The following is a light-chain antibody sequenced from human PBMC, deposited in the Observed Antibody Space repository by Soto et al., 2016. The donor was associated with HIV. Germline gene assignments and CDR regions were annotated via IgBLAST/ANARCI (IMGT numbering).Light chain of an antibody. V-gene: IGKV2-28*01. J-gene: IGKJ4*01. CDR1: QSLLRGNSYNY. CDR3: MQGLQSPT. Sequence: DIVLTQSPLSLPVTPGESASISCRSSQSLLRGNSYNYLDWYVQKPGQSPQLVIYLGSKSGLRGPGQVQWQWIRHRFYTENQQSGAEDAGIYYCMQGLQSPTFGGGTEGGDQ. CDR2: LGS.